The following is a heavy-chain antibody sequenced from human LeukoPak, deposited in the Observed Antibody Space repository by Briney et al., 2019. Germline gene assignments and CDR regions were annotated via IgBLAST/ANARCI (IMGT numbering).Heavy chain of an antibody. CDR3: ARGGWYYFEY. J-gene: IGHJ4*02. CDR2: ISGSGDRT. V-gene: IGHV3-23*01. CDR1: GFSFSNSV. D-gene: IGHD6-19*01. Sequence: GGSLRLSCAASGFSFSNSVISWIRQAPGKGPEWVSAISGSGDRTDYADSVRGRFTISRDNSKNTLYLQMNSLRAEDTAVYYCARGGWYYFEYWGQGTPVTVSS.